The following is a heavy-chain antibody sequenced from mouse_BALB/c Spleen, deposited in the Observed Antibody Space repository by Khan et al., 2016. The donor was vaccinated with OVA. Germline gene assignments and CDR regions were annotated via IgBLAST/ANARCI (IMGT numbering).Heavy chain of an antibody. J-gene: IGHJ3*01. Sequence: QVQLQQSGAELVRPGSSVKISCKASGYAFSSYWMNWVKQRPGKGLEWIGQIYPGDGNTHYNGNFKGKATLTADKSSSTAYMQLSSLTSDDSAVYFCAILGYFLAYWGQGTLVTVSA. V-gene: IGHV1-80*01. D-gene: IGHD2-3*01. CDR1: GYAFSSYW. CDR3: AILGYFLAY. CDR2: IYPGDGNT.